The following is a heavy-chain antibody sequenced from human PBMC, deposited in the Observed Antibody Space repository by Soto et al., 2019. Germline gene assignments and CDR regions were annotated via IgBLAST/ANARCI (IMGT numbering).Heavy chain of an antibody. D-gene: IGHD2-15*01. V-gene: IGHV3-23*01. J-gene: IGHJ3*02. CDR3: AKDYRGYCSGGSCSDAFDI. CDR2: ISGSGGST. CDR1: GFTFSSYA. Sequence: GGSLRLSCAASGFTFSSYAMSWVRQAPGKGLEWVSAISGSGGSTYYADSVKGRFTISRDNSKNTLYLQMNSLRAEDTAVYYCAKDYRGYCSGGSCSDAFDIWGQGTMVTVSS.